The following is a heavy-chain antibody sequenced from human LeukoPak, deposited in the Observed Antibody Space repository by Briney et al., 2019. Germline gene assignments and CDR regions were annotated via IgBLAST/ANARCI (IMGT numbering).Heavy chain of an antibody. CDR1: GFTFSSYG. V-gene: IGHV3-NL1*01. CDR3: ARESRWGNHFDS. J-gene: IGHJ4*02. Sequence: GGSLRLSCAASGFTFSSYGMHWVRQAPGKGLEWVSAISGSGGSTYYADSVKGRFTISRDNSKSTLYLQMNNLRAEDTAVYRCARESRWGNHFDSWGQGSLVTVSS. D-gene: IGHD3-16*01. CDR2: ISGSGGST.